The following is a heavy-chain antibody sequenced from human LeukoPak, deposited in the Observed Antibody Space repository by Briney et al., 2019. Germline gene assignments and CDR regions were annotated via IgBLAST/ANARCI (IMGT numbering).Heavy chain of an antibody. D-gene: IGHD2-15*01. J-gene: IGHJ5*02. CDR3: ARSPGYCSGGSCSSDKNWFDP. V-gene: IGHV1-69*04. CDR2: IIPILGIA. CDR1: GGTFSSYA. Sequence: GASVKVSCKASGGTFSSYAISWVRQAPGQGREWMGRIIPILGIANYAQKFQGRVTITADKSTSTAYMELSSLRSEDTAVYYCARSPGYCSGGSCSSDKNWFDPWGQGTLVTVSS.